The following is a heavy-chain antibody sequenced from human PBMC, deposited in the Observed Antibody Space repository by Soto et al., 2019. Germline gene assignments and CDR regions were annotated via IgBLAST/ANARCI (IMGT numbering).Heavy chain of an antibody. V-gene: IGHV3-48*02. CDR1: GITFSSYS. J-gene: IGHJ6*02. Sequence: SLRLSCVASGITFSSYSMNWVRQAPGKGLEWVSYISSSSSSRYYADSVKGRFTISRDNAKNSLYLQMNSLRDEDTAVYYCARPGSGSYSGMDVWGQGTTVTVSS. D-gene: IGHD3-10*01. CDR2: ISSSSSSR. CDR3: ARPGSGSYSGMDV.